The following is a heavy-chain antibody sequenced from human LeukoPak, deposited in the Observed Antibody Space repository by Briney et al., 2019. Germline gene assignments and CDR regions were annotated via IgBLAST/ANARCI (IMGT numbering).Heavy chain of an antibody. CDR1: GGTFSSSA. CDR2: IIPILGIA. D-gene: IGHD5-24*01. V-gene: IGHV1-69*04. Sequence: SVKVSCKASGGTFSSSAISWVRQAPGQGLEWMGRIIPILGIANYAQKFQGRVTITADKSTSTAYMELSSLRSEDTAVYYCAVGEGWLQLDSYYYYGMDVWGQGTTVTVSS. J-gene: IGHJ6*02. CDR3: AVGEGWLQLDSYYYYGMDV.